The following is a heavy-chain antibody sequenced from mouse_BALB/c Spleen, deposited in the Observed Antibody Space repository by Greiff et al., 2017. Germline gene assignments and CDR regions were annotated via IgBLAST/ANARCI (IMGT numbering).Heavy chain of an antibody. CDR3: AMGEGWLSFAY. D-gene: IGHD2-3*01. V-gene: IGHV1-80*01. CDR2: IYPGGGDN. J-gene: IGHJ3*01. Sequence: QVQLQQSGAELVRPGSSVKLSCKASGYAFSSYWMNWVKQRPGQGLEWIGQIYPGGGDNNYNGKFKGKATLTADKSSSTAYMQLSSLTSEAYAVYFCAMGEGWLSFAYWGQGTLVTGSA. CDR1: GYAFSSYW.